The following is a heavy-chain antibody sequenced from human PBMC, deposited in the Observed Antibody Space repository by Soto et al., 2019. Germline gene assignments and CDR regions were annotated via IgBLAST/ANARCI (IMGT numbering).Heavy chain of an antibody. J-gene: IGHJ4*02. D-gene: IGHD2-8*01. CDR2: ISYDGSNK. CDR3: AKDQSPFVELVYAMRDSFDY. CDR1: GFTSSSYG. V-gene: IGHV3-30*18. Sequence: QVQLVESGGGVVQPGRSLRLSCAASGFTSSSYGMHWVRQAPGKGLEWVAVISYDGSNKYYADSVKGRFTISRDNSKNTLYLQMNSLRDEDTAMYYCAKDQSPFVELVYAMRDSFDYWGQGTLVTVSS.